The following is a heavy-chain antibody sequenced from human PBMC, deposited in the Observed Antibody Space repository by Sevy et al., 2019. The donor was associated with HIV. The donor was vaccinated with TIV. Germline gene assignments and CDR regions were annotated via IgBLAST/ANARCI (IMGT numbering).Heavy chain of an antibody. CDR3: ARVVGALPGYYYGMDV. Sequence: GGSLRLSCSASVFTFSSYAMSWVRQSPGKGLKWVSALGDSGAATYYADSVKGRFTISRDNSKNTVYLHLSSLRAEDTAVYYCARVVGALPGYYYGMDVWGQGTTVTVSS. V-gene: IGHV3-23*01. J-gene: IGHJ6*02. D-gene: IGHD1-26*01. CDR2: LGDSGAAT. CDR1: VFTFSSYA.